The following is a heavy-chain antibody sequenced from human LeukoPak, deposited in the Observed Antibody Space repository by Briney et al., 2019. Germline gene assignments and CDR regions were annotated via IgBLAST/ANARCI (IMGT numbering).Heavy chain of an antibody. V-gene: IGHV3-7*01. CDR3: VRESGLEAFDV. CDR2: IKEEGSEK. Sequence: GGSLRLSCAASGFNLGTYWMTWVRQAPGKGLEWVANIKEEGSEKYYMDSVKGRFTISRDNAKNSVFLQMNSLRVDDTAVYYCVRESGLEAFDVWGQGTMVTVS. J-gene: IGHJ3*01. D-gene: IGHD1-1*01. CDR1: GFNLGTYW.